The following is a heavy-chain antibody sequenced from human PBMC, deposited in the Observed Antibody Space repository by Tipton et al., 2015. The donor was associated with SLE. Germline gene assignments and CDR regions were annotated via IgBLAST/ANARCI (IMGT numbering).Heavy chain of an antibody. Sequence: LRLSCTVSGVSLSSGSYYWNWIRQPAGKGLEWIGRVYTAGSPYYNPSLESRVAISMDTSKNQFSLKLTSVTAADTAMYYCARTLDTLDIWGQGTMVTVSS. CDR2: VYTAGSP. CDR1: GVSLSSGSYY. J-gene: IGHJ3*02. CDR3: ARTLDTLDI. V-gene: IGHV4-61*02.